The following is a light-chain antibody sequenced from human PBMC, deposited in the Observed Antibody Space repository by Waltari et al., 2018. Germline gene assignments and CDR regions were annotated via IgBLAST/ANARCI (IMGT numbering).Light chain of an antibody. CDR1: QSVSSY. J-gene: IGKJ1*01. CDR2: DAS. Sequence: EIVLTQSPATLSLSPGERATLSCRASQSVSSYLAWYQQKPGQAPRLLIYDASNRATAIPARSRGSGSGTDFTLTISSLEPEDVAVYYCHQYYATPPDGKTFGQGTKVEIK. V-gene: IGKV3-11*01. CDR3: HQYYATPPDGKT.